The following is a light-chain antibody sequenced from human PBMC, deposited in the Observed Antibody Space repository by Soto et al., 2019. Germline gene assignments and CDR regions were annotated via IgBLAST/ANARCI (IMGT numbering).Light chain of an antibody. CDR1: QSVNSW. CDR3: QQYSRNPLT. J-gene: IGKJ4*01. V-gene: IGKV1-5*03. CDR2: KAS. Sequence: DIEMTQSPSTLSASVGDRVTITCRASQSVNSWLAWYQQKPGEVPKLLIYKASNLESGVPSRFSGSGSGTKFTLTISSLQPDDFVTYYCQQYSRNPLTFGGGTKVEI.